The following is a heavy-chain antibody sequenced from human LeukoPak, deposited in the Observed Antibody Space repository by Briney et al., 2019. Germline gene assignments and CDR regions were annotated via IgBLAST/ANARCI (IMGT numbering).Heavy chain of an antibody. Sequence: GASVKVSCKASGYTFTSYGISWVRQAPGQGLEWMGWISAYNGNTNYAQKLQGRVTMTTDTSTSTAYMELRSLRSDDTAVYYCARNSGYDLSYYFDYWGQGTLVTVSS. CDR2: ISAYNGNT. V-gene: IGHV1-18*01. D-gene: IGHD5-12*01. CDR3: ARNSGYDLSYYFDY. J-gene: IGHJ4*02. CDR1: GYTFTSYG.